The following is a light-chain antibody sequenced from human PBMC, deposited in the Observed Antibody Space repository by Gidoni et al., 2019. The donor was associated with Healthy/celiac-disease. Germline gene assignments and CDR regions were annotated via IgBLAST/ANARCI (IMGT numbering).Light chain of an antibody. Sequence: ETVKTQSPATLSVSSGERATLLRRASQSVSSNLAWYQQKPGQAPRLLIYGASTRATGIPARFSGSGSGTEFTLTISSLQSEDFAVYYCQQYNNWPPWTFGQGTKVEIK. J-gene: IGKJ1*01. CDR2: GAS. V-gene: IGKV3-15*01. CDR3: QQYNNWPPWT. CDR1: QSVSSN.